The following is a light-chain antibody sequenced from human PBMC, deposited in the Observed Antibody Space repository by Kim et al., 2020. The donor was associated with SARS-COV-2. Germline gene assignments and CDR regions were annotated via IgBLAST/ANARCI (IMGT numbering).Light chain of an antibody. V-gene: IGLV2-8*01. CDR3: SSYAGTNIVVV. CDR1: SSDVGGYNY. Sequence: QSALTQPPSASGSPGQSVTISCTGTSSDVGGYNYVSWYQRHPGKAPKLMIYEVNKRPSGVPDRFSGSKSGNTASLTVSGLQAEDEADYYCSSYAGTNIVVVFGGGTQLTVL. J-gene: IGLJ2*01. CDR2: EVN.